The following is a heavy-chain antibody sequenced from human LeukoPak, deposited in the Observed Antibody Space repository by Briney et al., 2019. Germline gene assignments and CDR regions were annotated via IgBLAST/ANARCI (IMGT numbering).Heavy chain of an antibody. CDR3: ARDMMYGDSSDY. CDR2: ITASGTAM. Sequence: PGGSLRLSCAASGFTFSSYSMNWVRQAPGKGLEWVSHITASGTAMFYADSVKGRFTISRDNAKNSLYLQMNSLGAEDTAVYYCARDMMYGDSSDYWGQGNLVTVSS. CDR1: GFTFSSYS. D-gene: IGHD4-17*01. V-gene: IGHV3-48*01. J-gene: IGHJ4*02.